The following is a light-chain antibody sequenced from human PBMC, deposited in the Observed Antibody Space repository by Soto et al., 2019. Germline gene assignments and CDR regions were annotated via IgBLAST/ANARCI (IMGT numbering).Light chain of an antibody. V-gene: IGLV2-14*01. Sequence: QSALTQPASVSGSPGQSITISCTVTSSDVGVYDYVSWYQQHPGKAPKLMIYEVTNRPSGVSNRFSGSKSGNTASLTISGLQAEDEADYYCSSYTSSSTYVFGTGTKVTVL. CDR3: SSYTSSSTYV. CDR1: SSDVGVYDY. J-gene: IGLJ1*01. CDR2: EVT.